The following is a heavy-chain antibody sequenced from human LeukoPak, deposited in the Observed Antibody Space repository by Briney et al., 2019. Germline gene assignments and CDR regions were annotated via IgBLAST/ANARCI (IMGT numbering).Heavy chain of an antibody. V-gene: IGHV4-59*12. Sequence: SETLSLTCTVSGGSISSYYWSWIRQPPGKGLEWIGYIYYSGSTNYNPSLKSRVTISVDTSKNQFSLKLSSVTAADTAVYYCARGKNDYGGNSLYYFDYWGQGTLVTVSS. CDR3: ARGKNDYGGNSLYYFDY. CDR2: IYYSGST. J-gene: IGHJ4*02. CDR1: GGSISSYY. D-gene: IGHD4-23*01.